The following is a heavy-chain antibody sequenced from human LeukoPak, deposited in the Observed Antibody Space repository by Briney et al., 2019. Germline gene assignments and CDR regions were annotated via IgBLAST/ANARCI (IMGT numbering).Heavy chain of an antibody. V-gene: IGHV3-23*01. CDR3: AKGEFWSAYYN. J-gene: IGHJ4*02. CDR2: ISDAAGTT. Sequence: GGSLRLSCAASGFTFSTFAMNWVRQAPGKGLEWVSTISDAAGTTYYADSVRGRFTIYRDNSKNTLYLQMNSLRAEDTAVYYCAKGEFWSAYYNWGQGSLVSVSS. CDR1: GFTFSTFA. D-gene: IGHD3-3*01.